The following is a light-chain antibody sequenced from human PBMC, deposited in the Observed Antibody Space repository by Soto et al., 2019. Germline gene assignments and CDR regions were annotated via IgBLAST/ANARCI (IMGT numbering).Light chain of an antibody. V-gene: IGKV1-39*01. Sequence: DIQMTRSPSSLSASVGDRVTITCRASQSISSYLNWYQQKPGKAPKLLIYAASSLQSGVPSRFSGSGSGTDFTLTISSLQPEDFATYYCQQSYSTLFGQGTKVEIK. CDR2: AAS. CDR3: QQSYSTL. J-gene: IGKJ1*01. CDR1: QSISSY.